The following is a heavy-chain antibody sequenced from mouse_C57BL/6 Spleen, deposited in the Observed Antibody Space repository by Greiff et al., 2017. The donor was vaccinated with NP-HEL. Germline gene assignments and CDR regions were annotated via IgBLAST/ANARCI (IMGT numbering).Heavy chain of an antibody. CDR3: AKEASPGFAY. V-gene: IGHV1-52*01. CDR2: IDPSDSET. J-gene: IGHJ3*01. D-gene: IGHD6-1*01. CDR1: GYTFTSYC. Sequence: QVQLQQPGAELVRPGSSVKLSCKASGYTFTSYCMHWVKQRPIQGLEWICNIDPSDSETHYNQKFKDKATLTVDKSSSPAYMPLRRLPSDDSAVYYCAKEASPGFAYWGQGTLVTVSA.